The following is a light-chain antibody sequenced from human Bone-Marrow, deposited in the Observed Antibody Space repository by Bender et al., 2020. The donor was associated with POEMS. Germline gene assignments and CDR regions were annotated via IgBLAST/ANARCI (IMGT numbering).Light chain of an antibody. Sequence: QSALTQPASVSGSPGQSITLSCTGTGTTLGNYNVVSWYQQHPGEAPKLIIYEGGERPSGVSNRFSVSKSCNTASLTISGLQAEDEADYFCCSYAGGKTLLFGGGTKLTVL. CDR2: EGG. CDR1: GTTLGNYNV. J-gene: IGLJ2*01. CDR3: CSYAGGKTLL. V-gene: IGLV2-23*01.